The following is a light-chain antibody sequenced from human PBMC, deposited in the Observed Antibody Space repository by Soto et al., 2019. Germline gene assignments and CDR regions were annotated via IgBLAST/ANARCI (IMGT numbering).Light chain of an antibody. Sequence: DIQLTQSPSTLSASVGDRVTITCRASQSISSWLAWYQQKPGKAPKLLIYDVSSLESGVPSRFSGSGSGTEFTLTISSLQPDDFATYYCQQYGNAPFTFGPGTKVDIK. CDR3: QQYGNAPFT. V-gene: IGKV1-5*01. CDR2: DVS. CDR1: QSISSW. J-gene: IGKJ3*01.